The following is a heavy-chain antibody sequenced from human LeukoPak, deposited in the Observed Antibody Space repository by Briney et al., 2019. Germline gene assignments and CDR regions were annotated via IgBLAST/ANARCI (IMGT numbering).Heavy chain of an antibody. CDR1: GFTFTSYA. CDR3: AEDSYCTNGVCHDY. V-gene: IGHV3-23*01. J-gene: IGHJ4*02. CDR2: ISGSGGST. D-gene: IGHD2-8*01. Sequence: GGSLTPSCAASGFTFTSYAMSWARQAPGKGLEWVSAISGSGGSTYYADSVKGRFTISRDNSKNSLYLQMNSLRAEDTAVYYCAEDSYCTNGVCHDYWGQGTVVTVSA.